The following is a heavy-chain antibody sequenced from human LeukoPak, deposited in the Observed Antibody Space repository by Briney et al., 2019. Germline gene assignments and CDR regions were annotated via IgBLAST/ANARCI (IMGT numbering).Heavy chain of an antibody. CDR3: TKRQGPTSGSYDYFDP. CDR1: GGSIRDYQ. CDR2: INTNGRT. Sequence: SETLSLTCAVSGGSIRDYQWSWIRQPPGKGLEWIGHINTNGRTHYNPSLRSRVTISVDTSNNQFSLKVTSVTAADTAMYYCTKRQGPTSGSYDYFDPWGQGALVTVSS. V-gene: IGHV4-4*09. J-gene: IGHJ5*02. D-gene: IGHD1-26*01.